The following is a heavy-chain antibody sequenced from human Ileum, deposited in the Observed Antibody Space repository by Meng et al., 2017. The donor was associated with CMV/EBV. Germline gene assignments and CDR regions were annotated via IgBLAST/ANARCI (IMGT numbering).Heavy chain of an antibody. CDR1: GGSIGTYY. D-gene: IGHD4-17*01. J-gene: IGHJ4*02. Sequence: QVHLQESAPGLVKPSETLSLPCAVSGGSIGTYYWTWVRQPAGKGLEWIGRINAGGSTNDNPSLKSRVTMSVDTSKNQFSLKVTSVTAADTAVYYCAREENTVNQFEYWGQGTLVTVSS. CDR3: AREENTVNQFEY. CDR2: INAGGST. V-gene: IGHV4-4*07.